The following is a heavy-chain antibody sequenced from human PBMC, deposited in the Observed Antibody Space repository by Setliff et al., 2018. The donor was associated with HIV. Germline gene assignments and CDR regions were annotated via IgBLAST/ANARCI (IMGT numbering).Heavy chain of an antibody. Sequence: PVASVKVSCKASGYTFTSYYMHWVRQAPGQGLEWMGIINPSGGSTSYAQKFQGRVTMTRDTSTSTVYMELSSLRSEDPAVYYCARVRGVADAFDIWGQGTMVTVSS. V-gene: IGHV1-46*03. D-gene: IGHD3-10*01. CDR3: ARVRGVADAFDI. J-gene: IGHJ3*02. CDR1: GYTFTSYY. CDR2: INPSGGST.